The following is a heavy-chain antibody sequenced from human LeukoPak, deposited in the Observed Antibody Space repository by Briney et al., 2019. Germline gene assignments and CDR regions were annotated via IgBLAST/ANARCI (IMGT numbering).Heavy chain of an antibody. J-gene: IGHJ3*02. CDR3: ASAYCGGDCYSAAFDI. Sequence: GESLKISCKGSGYSFTSYWIGWVRQMPGKGLEWMGIIYPGDSDTRYSPSFRGQVTISADKSISTAYLQWSSLKASDTAMYYCASAYCGGDCYSAAFDIWGQGTMVTVSS. CDR1: GYSFTSYW. CDR2: IYPGDSDT. D-gene: IGHD2-21*01. V-gene: IGHV5-51*01.